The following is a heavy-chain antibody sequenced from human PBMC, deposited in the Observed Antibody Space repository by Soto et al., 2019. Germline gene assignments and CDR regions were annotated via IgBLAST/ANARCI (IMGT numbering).Heavy chain of an antibody. D-gene: IGHD1-1*01. Sequence: EYRRRRILQKKGKGLEWVSSISSRDLSTYYADSVKGRLTISRDNAKNSLFLHMSSLRAADTAVYYCSSVSTTGGHVNGRDDFDLRGKGALVT. J-gene: IGHJ4*02. V-gene: IGHV3-11*01. CDR3: SSVSTTGGHVNGRDDFDL. CDR1: EYR. CDR2: ISSRDLST.